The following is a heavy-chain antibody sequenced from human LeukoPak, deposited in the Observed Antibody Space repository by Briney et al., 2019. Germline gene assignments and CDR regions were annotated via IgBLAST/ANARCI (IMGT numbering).Heavy chain of an antibody. CDR3: ARDIRLYGEYYYYGMDV. J-gene: IGHJ6*02. CDR1: GFTFSSYA. V-gene: IGHV3-30-3*01. Sequence: GGSLTLSCAASGFTFSSYAMHWVRQAPGKGLEWVAVISYDGSNKYYADSVKGRFTTSRDNSNNTLYLQMNSLRAEDTAVYYCARDIRLYGEYYYYGMDVWGQGTTVTVSS. D-gene: IGHD3-16*01. CDR2: ISYDGSNK.